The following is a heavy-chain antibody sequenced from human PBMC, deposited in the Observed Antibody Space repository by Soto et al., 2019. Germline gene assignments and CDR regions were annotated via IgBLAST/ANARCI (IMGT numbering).Heavy chain of an antibody. J-gene: IGHJ4*02. V-gene: IGHV3-33*01. Sequence: QVQLVESGGGVVQPGRSLRLSCAASGFTFSSYGMHWVRQAPGKGLEWVAVIRYDGTNKYYAESVKGRLTISRDNSKNTLYLQMSGLRLDDTAVYYCARGIIAGPGRDYFDYWGQGTLVTVSS. CDR3: ARGIIAGPGRDYFDY. D-gene: IGHD6-13*01. CDR2: IRYDGTNK. CDR1: GFTFSSYG.